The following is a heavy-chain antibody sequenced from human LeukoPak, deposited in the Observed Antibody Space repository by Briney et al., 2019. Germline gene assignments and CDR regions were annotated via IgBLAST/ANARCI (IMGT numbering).Heavy chain of an antibody. CDR1: GGSIGSGGYY. CDR2: IHYSGST. CDR3: ARDSRNSYGYSTYFDY. V-gene: IGHV4-31*03. Sequence: SETLSLTCTVSGGSIGSGGYYWSWIRQHPGKGLEWIGYIHYSGSTFYNPSLKSRITISADTSKNQFSLKLSSVTAADTAVYYCARDSRNSYGYSTYFDYWGQGTLVTVSS. D-gene: IGHD5-18*01. J-gene: IGHJ4*02.